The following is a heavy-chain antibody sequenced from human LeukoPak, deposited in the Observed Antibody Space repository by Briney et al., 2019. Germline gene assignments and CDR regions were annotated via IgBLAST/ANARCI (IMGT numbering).Heavy chain of an antibody. Sequence: HTGGSLRLSCAASGFTFSSYWMTWVRQAPGKGLERVANIKQDASEKYYVDSVKGRFTISRDNAKNSLYLQMNSLRAEDTAVYYCARSPPRYCSSTSCYGIWFDPWGQGTLVTVSS. V-gene: IGHV3-7*01. CDR1: GFTFSSYW. D-gene: IGHD2-2*01. J-gene: IGHJ5*02. CDR2: IKQDASEK. CDR3: ARSPPRYCSSTSCYGIWFDP.